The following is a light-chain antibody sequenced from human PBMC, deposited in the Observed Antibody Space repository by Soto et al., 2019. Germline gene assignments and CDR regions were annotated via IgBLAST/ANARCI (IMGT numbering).Light chain of an antibody. Sequence: EIVMTQSPATLSVSPGEGATFSCRASQSVSSYLAWYQQKPGQAPRLLIYDASNRATGIPARFSGSGSGTDFTLTISSLEPEDFAVYYCQQRSNWPPTFGQGTRLE. CDR1: QSVSSY. CDR2: DAS. V-gene: IGKV3-11*01. CDR3: QQRSNWPPT. J-gene: IGKJ5*01.